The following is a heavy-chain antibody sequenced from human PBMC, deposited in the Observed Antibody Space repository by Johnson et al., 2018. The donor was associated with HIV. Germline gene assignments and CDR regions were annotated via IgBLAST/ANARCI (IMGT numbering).Heavy chain of an antibody. CDR1: GFTFSSFG. CDR3: ARELGGSSLPFGAFDI. Sequence: QVQLVESGGGVVQPGRSLRLSCATSGFTFSSFGMHWVRQAPGKGLEWVAVISYDGSNKYYVDSVKGRFTISRDNAKNSVYLQMNSLRAEDTAVYYCARELGGSSLPFGAFDIWGQGTMVTVSS. V-gene: IGHV3-30*03. D-gene: IGHD6-13*01. J-gene: IGHJ3*02. CDR2: ISYDGSNK.